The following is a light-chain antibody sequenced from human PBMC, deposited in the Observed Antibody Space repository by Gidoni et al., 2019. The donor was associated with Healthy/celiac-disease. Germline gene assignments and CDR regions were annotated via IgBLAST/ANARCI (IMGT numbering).Light chain of an antibody. J-gene: IGLJ1*01. CDR1: NIGSKS. Sequence: SYVLTQPPSVSVAPGKTARITCGGTNIGSKSVHWYQQKPGQAPVLVIYYDSDRPSGIPERFSGSNSGNTATLTSSRVEAGDEADYYCQVWDSSSDHRSVFGTGTKVTVL. CDR3: QVWDSSSDHRSV. CDR2: YDS. V-gene: IGLV3-21*04.